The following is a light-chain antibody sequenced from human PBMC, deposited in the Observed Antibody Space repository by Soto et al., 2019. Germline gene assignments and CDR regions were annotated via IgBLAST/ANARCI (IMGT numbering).Light chain of an antibody. CDR1: QSVSSF. CDR2: DAS. V-gene: IGKV3-11*01. Sequence: TVLTQSPATLSLSPCEVATLSCRASQSVSSFLAWYQQKPGQAPRLLIYDASNRATGIPARFSGSGSGTDFTLTISSLEPEDFAVYYCQQHTNWPLTFGGGTKVDIK. J-gene: IGKJ4*01. CDR3: QQHTNWPLT.